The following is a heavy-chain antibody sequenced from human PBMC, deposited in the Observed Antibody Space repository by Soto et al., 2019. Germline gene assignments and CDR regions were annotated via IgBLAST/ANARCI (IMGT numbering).Heavy chain of an antibody. CDR2: INTDGTTL. Sequence: LRLSCAGSGFTFSNFWFHWIRQAPGKGLVWVSRINTDGTTLSYADSVKGRFTISRDNAKNTVYLQMHTLGVEDTGVYYCARQTGLGAANYWGQGILVTVSS. J-gene: IGHJ4*01. D-gene: IGHD1-26*01. CDR3: ARQTGLGAANY. V-gene: IGHV3-74*01. CDR1: GFTFSNFW.